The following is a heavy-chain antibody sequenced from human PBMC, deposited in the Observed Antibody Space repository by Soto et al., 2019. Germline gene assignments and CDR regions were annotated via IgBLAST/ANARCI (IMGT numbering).Heavy chain of an antibody. Sequence: SETLSLTCTVSGGSISSSSYYWGWIRQPPGKGLEWIGSIYYSGYTYYNPSLKSRVTISVDTSKNQFSLKLSSVTAADTAVYYCARPRKYYYDSSGYYRDAFDIWGQGTMVTVSS. D-gene: IGHD3-22*01. CDR1: GGSISSSSYY. V-gene: IGHV4-39*01. J-gene: IGHJ3*02. CDR3: ARPRKYYYDSSGYYRDAFDI. CDR2: IYYSGYT.